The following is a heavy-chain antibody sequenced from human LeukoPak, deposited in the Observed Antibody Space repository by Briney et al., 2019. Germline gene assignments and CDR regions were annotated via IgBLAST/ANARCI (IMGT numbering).Heavy chain of an antibody. CDR1: GFTFSSYW. V-gene: IGHV3-74*01. D-gene: IGHD6-19*01. Sequence: PGGSLRLSCAASGFTFSSYWMHWVRQAPGKGLVWVSRINSDGSSTSYADSVKGRFTISRDNAKNTLYLQMNSLRAEDTAVYYCARPVAGQLGFDYWGQGTLVTVSS. CDR3: ARPVAGQLGFDY. J-gene: IGHJ4*02. CDR2: INSDGSST.